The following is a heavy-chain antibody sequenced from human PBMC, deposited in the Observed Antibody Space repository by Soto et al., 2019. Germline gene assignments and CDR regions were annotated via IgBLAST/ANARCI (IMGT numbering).Heavy chain of an antibody. J-gene: IGHJ4*02. D-gene: IGHD2-8*01. V-gene: IGHV4-59*11. CDR2: IYYNGNT. Sequence: QVQLQESGPGLVKPSATLSLTCSVSGVSISNHYWSWIRKPPGKGLEWIGYIYYNGNTNYNPSLKSRVTMSVDTSMNQISLKLTTVTAADTSVYYCTRAKWDSEYCGQGTLVTVS. CDR3: TRAKWDSEY. CDR1: GVSISNHY.